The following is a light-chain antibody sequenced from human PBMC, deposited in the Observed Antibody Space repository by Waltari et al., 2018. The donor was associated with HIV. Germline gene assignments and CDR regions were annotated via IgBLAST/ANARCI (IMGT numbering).Light chain of an antibody. CDR3: QQRHNWPPLT. CDR2: AST. J-gene: IGKJ4*01. Sequence: IVLTHSPATLSLSPGERATLSFQASQRVSSYLAWYQQNPGQAPSLLIYASTHSATGIPARFSGSGSTTDFTYTICFLEPEDFRVYYCQQRHNWPPLTFGGGTKVEIK. V-gene: IGKV3-11*01. CDR1: QRVSSY.